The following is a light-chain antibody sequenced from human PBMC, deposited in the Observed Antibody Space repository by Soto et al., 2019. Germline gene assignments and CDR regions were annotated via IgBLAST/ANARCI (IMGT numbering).Light chain of an antibody. J-gene: IGLJ1*01. CDR3: SSYVGTNSYV. Sequence: QSALTQPPSASGSPGQSVTISCTGTSSDVGGYNYVSWYQQHPGTAPKLIIYEVYKRPSGVPDRFSGSKSGNTAALTVSGLQAEDEADYYCSSYVGTNSYVFGTGTKLTVL. CDR2: EVY. CDR1: SSDVGGYNY. V-gene: IGLV2-8*01.